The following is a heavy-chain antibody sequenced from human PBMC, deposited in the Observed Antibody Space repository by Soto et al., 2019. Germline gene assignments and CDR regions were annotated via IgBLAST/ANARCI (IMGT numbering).Heavy chain of an antibody. CDR2: ISVYNGNR. V-gene: IGHV1-18*01. J-gene: IGHJ4*02. CDR1: GHSFTGYG. CDR3: ARGQPESYYDILTGYYGQASFDY. Sequence: ASVKVSCKASGHSFTGYGVSWVRQAPGQGLEWMGWISVYNGNRNYAQKFQGRVTMTTDPSTSTAYMELRSLRSDDTGVYYCARGQPESYYDILTGYYGQASFDYWGQGALVTVSS. D-gene: IGHD3-9*01.